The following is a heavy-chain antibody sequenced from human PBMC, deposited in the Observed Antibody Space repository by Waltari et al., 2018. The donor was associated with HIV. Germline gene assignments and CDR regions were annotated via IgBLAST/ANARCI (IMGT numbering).Heavy chain of an antibody. V-gene: IGHV3-23*01. CDR2: ISGSGGST. CDR1: GFPFSSYA. Sequence: EVQLLESGGGLVQPGGSLRLSCAASGFPFSSYAMSWVRQAPGQGLEWGSAISGSGGSTYYADSVKGRFTISRDNSKNTLYLQMNSLRAEDTAVYYCAKDRSPYYDFWSGIYYFDYWGQGTLVTVSS. D-gene: IGHD3-3*01. CDR3: AKDRSPYYDFWSGIYYFDY. J-gene: IGHJ4*02.